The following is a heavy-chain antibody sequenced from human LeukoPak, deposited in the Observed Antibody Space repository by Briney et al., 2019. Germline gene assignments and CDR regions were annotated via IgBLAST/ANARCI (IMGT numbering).Heavy chain of an antibody. Sequence: GGSLRLSCAASGFTFDDYAMHWVRQAPGKGLEWVSLISWDGGSTYYADSVKGRFTISRDNSKNSLYLQMNSLRAEDTALYYCAKDIRSGRSYIFDYWGQGTLVTVSS. J-gene: IGHJ4*02. CDR3: AKDIRSGRSYIFDY. V-gene: IGHV3-43D*03. CDR1: GFTFDDYA. CDR2: ISWDGGST. D-gene: IGHD3-10*01.